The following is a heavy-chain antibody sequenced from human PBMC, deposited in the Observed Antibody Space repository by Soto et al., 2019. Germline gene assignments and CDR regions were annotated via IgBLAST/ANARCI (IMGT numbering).Heavy chain of an antibody. CDR3: ARRLLLLGWFDP. J-gene: IGHJ5*02. CDR1: GDSISSSNW. Sequence: QMQLQESGPGLVKPSGTLSLTCAVSGDSISSSNWWSWVRQPPGKGLEWIGEIYHSGSSNYNPSLKSRVTISIDKSKNQFSLKLSSVTAADTAVYYCARRLLLLGWFDPWGLGTLVTVSS. V-gene: IGHV4-4*02. CDR2: IYHSGSS. D-gene: IGHD3-10*01.